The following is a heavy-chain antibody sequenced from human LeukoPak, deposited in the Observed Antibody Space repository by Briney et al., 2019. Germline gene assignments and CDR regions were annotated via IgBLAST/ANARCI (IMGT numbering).Heavy chain of an antibody. CDR3: AKDGGVYRFFDC. J-gene: IGHJ4*02. V-gene: IGHV3-23*01. CDR1: GFTFSSYG. D-gene: IGHD6-13*01. Sequence: GGSLRLSCAASGFTFSSYGMSWVRQAPGKGLEWVSAISGSAGDTYYADPVKGRFTISRDNSKNTLYLQMNSLRAEDTAVYYCAKDGGVYRFFDCWGQGTPVTVSS. CDR2: ISGSAGDT.